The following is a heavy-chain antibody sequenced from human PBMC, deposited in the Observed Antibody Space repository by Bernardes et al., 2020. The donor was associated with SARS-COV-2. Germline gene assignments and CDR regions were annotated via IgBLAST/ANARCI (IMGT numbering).Heavy chain of an antibody. CDR3: ATAPAMVRANWFDP. V-gene: IGHV1-24*01. D-gene: IGHD3-10*01. Sequence: ASVKVSCKVSGYTLTELSMHWVRQAPGNGLDWMVGFDPEDGETIYAQKFQGRVTMTEDTSTDTAYMELSSLRSEDTAVYYCATAPAMVRANWFDPWGQGTLVTVSS. CDR1: GYTLTELS. J-gene: IGHJ5*02. CDR2: FDPEDGET.